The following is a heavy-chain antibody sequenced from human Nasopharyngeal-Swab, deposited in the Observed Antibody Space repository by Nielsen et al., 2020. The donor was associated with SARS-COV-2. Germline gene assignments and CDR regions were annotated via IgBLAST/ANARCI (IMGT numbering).Heavy chain of an antibody. J-gene: IGHJ4*02. Sequence: ASVKVSCKASGFTFSHYFMHWVRQAPGQGLEWMGIINPSGGSTSYAQKFQGRVTMTRDTSTSTVYMELSSLRSEDTAVYYCARASYYDFWSGPTLPSDYWGQGTLVTVSS. CDR3: ARASYYDFWSGPTLPSDY. CDR2: INPSGGST. D-gene: IGHD3-3*01. V-gene: IGHV1-46*01. CDR1: GFTFSHYF.